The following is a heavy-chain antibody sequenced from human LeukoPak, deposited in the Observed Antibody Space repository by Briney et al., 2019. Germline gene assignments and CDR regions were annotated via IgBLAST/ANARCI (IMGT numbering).Heavy chain of an antibody. CDR1: GFTFSDYY. D-gene: IGHD1-26*01. CDR2: ISSSGSTI. V-gene: IGHV3-11*04. J-gene: IGHJ4*02. Sequence: GGSLRLSCAASGFTFSDYYMSWIRQAPGKGLEWVSYISSSGSTIYYADSVKGRFTISRDNAKDSLHLQMNSLRAEDTAVYYCAGTTPGSYSDYWGQGTLVTVSS. CDR3: AGTTPGSYSDY.